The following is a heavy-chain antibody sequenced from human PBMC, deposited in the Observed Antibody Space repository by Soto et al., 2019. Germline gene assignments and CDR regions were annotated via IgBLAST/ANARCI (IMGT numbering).Heavy chain of an antibody. V-gene: IGHV3-30-3*01. CDR2: ISYHGREI. Sequence: GGSLRLSCAASGFNFDIYAFHWVRQSPGKGLEWLSVISYHGREIHYADSVKGRFTISRDKSRNTIYLQMNSLTYEDTAVYYCARDPVAVTGSFVDYWGQGTLVTVSS. J-gene: IGHJ4*02. D-gene: IGHD3-9*01. CDR1: GFNFDIYA. CDR3: ARDPVAVTGSFVDY.